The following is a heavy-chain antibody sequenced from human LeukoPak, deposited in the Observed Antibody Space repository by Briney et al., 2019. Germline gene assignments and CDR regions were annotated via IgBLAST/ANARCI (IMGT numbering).Heavy chain of an antibody. CDR3: AKGGYYYDSSGHNYFEY. J-gene: IGHJ4*02. V-gene: IGHV3-74*01. D-gene: IGHD3-22*01. CDR2: ISSDGSST. Sequence: GGSLRLSCAASGFTFSYHWMHWVRQAPGKWLVWVSRISSDGSSTSYADFVKGRFTISRDNAKNTLYLQMNSLRADDTAVYYCAKGGYYYDSSGHNYFEYWGQGTLVTVSS. CDR1: GFTFSYHW.